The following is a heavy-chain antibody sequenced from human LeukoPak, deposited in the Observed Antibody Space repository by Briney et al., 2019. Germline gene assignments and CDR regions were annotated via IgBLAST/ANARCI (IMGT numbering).Heavy chain of an antibody. Sequence: SGPTLVNPTQTLTLTCTVSGFSVDTQGLAVGWIRQPPGKALEWLALIYWDDDKRYSPSLKSRLTITKDTSRNQVVLTMTNMDPADTGTYYCAQRSSKLAGPRFAFWGQGTLVTVSS. J-gene: IGHJ4*02. V-gene: IGHV2-5*02. CDR3: AQRSSKLAGPRFAF. CDR1: GFSVDTQGLA. D-gene: IGHD6-19*01. CDR2: IYWDDDK.